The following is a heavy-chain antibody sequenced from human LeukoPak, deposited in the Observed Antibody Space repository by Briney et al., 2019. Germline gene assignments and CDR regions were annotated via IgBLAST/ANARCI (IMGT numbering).Heavy chain of an antibody. D-gene: IGHD1-7*01. CDR1: GFTFSSYA. V-gene: IGHV3-23*01. Sequence: GGSLRLSCAASGFTFSSYAMSWDRKAPGKGLEWVSALSGSGGSTYYADTVKGRFTISRDNSKNTLYLQMNSLRAEDTAVYYCAKPTTPDEGCFDYWGQGALVTVSS. CDR2: LSGSGGST. J-gene: IGHJ4*02. CDR3: AKPTTPDEGCFDY.